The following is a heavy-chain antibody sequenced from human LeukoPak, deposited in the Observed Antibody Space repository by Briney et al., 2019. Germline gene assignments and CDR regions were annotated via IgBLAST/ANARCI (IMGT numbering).Heavy chain of an antibody. V-gene: IGHV3-7*01. CDR3: AGSGILGYFDY. J-gene: IGHJ4*02. Sequence: GGSLRLSCAASGFTFSSYEMNWVRQAPGKGLEWVANIKQDGSEKYYVDSVKGRFTISRDNAKNSLYLQMNSLRAEDTAVYYCAGSGILGYFDYWGQGTLVTVSS. CDR2: IKQDGSEK. CDR1: GFTFSSYE. D-gene: IGHD3-10*01.